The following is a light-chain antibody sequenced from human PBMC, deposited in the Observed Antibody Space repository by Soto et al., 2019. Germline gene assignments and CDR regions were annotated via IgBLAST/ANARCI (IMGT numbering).Light chain of an antibody. Sequence: DIQMTQSPSSLSASVGDRVTITCRASQGISSYLNWYQQKPGKAPKLLIYDASSLQSRVPSRFSGSGSGTDFTLTISSLQPEDFATYYCQQSYSTPQTFGQGTKVEIK. CDR3: QQSYSTPQT. V-gene: IGKV1-39*01. CDR1: QGISSY. J-gene: IGKJ1*01. CDR2: DAS.